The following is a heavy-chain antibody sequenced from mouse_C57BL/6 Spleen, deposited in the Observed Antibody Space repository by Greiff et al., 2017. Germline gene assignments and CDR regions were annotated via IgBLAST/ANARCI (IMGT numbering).Heavy chain of an antibody. CDR1: GYTFTSYW. D-gene: IGHD1-1*01. J-gene: IGHJ2*01. V-gene: IGHV1-50*01. Sequence: QVQLQQPGAELVKPGASVKLSCKASGYTFTSYWMQWVKQRPGQGLEWIGEIDPSDSYTNYNQKFKGKATLTVDTSSSPAYMQLSSLTSEDSAVYYCARGVLLRSFDYWGQGTTLTVSS. CDR3: ARGVLLRSFDY. CDR2: IDPSDSYT.